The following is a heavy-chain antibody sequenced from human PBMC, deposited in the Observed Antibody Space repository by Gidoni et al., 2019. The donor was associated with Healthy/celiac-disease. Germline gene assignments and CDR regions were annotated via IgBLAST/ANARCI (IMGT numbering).Heavy chain of an antibody. CDR2: IYSSGST. CDR3: ARGVLRYFDWLSPSNNWFDP. V-gene: IGHV3-53*01. Sequence: EVQLVESGGGLIQPGGSLRLSCAASGFPVSSNYMSWVRQAPGKGLEWVSVIYSSGSTYYADSVKGRFTISRDNSKNTLYLQMNSLRAEDTAVYYCARGVLRYFDWLSPSNNWFDPWGQGTLVTVSS. J-gene: IGHJ5*02. D-gene: IGHD3-9*01. CDR1: GFPVSSNY.